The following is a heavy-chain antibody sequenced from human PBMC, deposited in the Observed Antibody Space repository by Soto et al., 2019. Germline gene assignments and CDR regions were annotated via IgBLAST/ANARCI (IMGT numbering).Heavy chain of an antibody. CDR3: AKDRNRGSSGWFGVFYVSDV. J-gene: IGHJ3*01. Sequence: GGSLRLSCAASGFTFNDYAVTWVRQAPGKGLEWVSAISVSGDKTYYADSVRGRFTISRDNSKNTLYLQMNNLRAEDTAVYYCAKDRNRGSSGWFGVFYVSDVWGQGTMVTVSS. V-gene: IGHV3-23*01. CDR1: GFTFNDYA. CDR2: ISVSGDKT. D-gene: IGHD6-19*01.